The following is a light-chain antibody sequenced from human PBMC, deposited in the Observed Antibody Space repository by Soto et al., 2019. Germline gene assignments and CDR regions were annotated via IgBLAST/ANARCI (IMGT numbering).Light chain of an antibody. CDR1: QSVSSSY. Sequence: ELVLPKSLGTLSLSPGVSCTLSGRASQSVSSSYLAWYQQKPGQAPRLLIYGASSRATGIPDRFSGSGSGTEFTLTISSLQPEDFATYYCQQVNVYPSTFGRGTKVDIK. CDR2: GAS. CDR3: QQVNVYPST. V-gene: IGKV3-20*01. J-gene: IGKJ1*01.